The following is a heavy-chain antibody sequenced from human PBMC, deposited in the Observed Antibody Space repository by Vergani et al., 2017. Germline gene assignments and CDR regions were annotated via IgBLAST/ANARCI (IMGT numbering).Heavy chain of an antibody. J-gene: IGHJ6*02. CDR3: AREKAHYDILPGYPYYYYGMDV. D-gene: IGHD3-9*01. Sequence: EVQLVQSGAEVTKPGESLKISCKGSGYSFTSYWIGWVRQMPGKGLEWMGIIYPGDSDTRYSPSFQGQVTISADKSISTAYLQWSSLKASDTAMYYCAREKAHYDILPGYPYYYYGMDVWGQGP. CDR1: GYSFTSYW. V-gene: IGHV5-51*01. CDR2: IYPGDSDT.